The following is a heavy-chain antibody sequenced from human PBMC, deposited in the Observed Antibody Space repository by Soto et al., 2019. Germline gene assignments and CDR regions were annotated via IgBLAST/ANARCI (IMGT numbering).Heavy chain of an antibody. CDR1: GFTFGSYG. J-gene: IGHJ3*01. Sequence: EVKLLESGGGLVQPGESLRLSCTASGFTFGSYGMSWVRQAPGEGLEWVSLISGSGDSYYADSVKGRFSISRDNSKNTFYMQMNSLRAGDTAVYFCAKQHFSDSYDSRGAFDVWGQGTMVTVSS. V-gene: IGHV3-23*01. D-gene: IGHD3-22*01. CDR3: AKQHFSDSYDSRGAFDV. CDR2: ISGSGDS.